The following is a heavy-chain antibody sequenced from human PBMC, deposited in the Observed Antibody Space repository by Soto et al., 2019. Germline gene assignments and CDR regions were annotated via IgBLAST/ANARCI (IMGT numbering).Heavy chain of an antibody. D-gene: IGHD3-16*01. J-gene: IGHJ4*02. CDR3: VGFRSYTIISY. CDR2: IFYSGST. V-gene: IGHV4-39*01. CDR1: GGSISSSPSY. Sequence: SETLSITCTVSGGSISSSPSYWAWIRQSPEKGLEWIGHIFYSGSTSYSPSLRSRVSISADTSKNQFSLKLSSVTAADAAVYFCVGFRSYTIISYWGQGTLVTVSS.